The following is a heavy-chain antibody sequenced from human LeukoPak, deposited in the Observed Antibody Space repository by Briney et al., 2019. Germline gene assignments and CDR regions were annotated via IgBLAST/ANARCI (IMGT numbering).Heavy chain of an antibody. CDR2: IIPIFGTA. V-gene: IGHV1-69*05. D-gene: IGHD4-17*01. J-gene: IGHJ4*02. CDR3: ARDPAGDYGPSDY. CDR1: GGTFSSYA. Sequence: PVKVSCKASGGTFSSYAISWVRQAPGQGLEWMGRIIPIFGTANYAQKFQGRVTITTDESTSTAYMELSSLRSEDTAVYYCARDPAGDYGPSDYWGQGTLVTVSS.